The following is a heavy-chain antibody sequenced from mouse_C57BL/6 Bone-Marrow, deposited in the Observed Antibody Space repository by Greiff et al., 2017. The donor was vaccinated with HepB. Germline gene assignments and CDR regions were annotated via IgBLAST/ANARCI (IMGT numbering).Heavy chain of an antibody. CDR1: GYTFTSYW. D-gene: IGHD2-3*01. Sequence: QVQLQQPGAELVKPGASVKMSCKASGYTFTSYWITWVKQRPGQGLEWIGDIYPGSGSTNYNEKFKSKATLTVDTSSSTAYMQLSSLTSEDSAVYYCARERIDGYYDWYFDVWGTGTTVTVSS. V-gene: IGHV1-55*01. J-gene: IGHJ1*03. CDR3: ARERIDGYYDWYFDV. CDR2: IYPGSGST.